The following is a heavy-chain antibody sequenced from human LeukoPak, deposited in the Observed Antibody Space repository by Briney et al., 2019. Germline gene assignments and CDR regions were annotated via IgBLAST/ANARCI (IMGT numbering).Heavy chain of an antibody. Sequence: GGSLRLSCAASGFTFSSYSMNWVRQAPGKGLEWVSSISSSSSYIYYADLVKGRFTISRDNAKNSLYLQMNSLRAEDTAVYCCARDWFLGYCSSTSCYTPVYWFDPWGQGTLVIVSS. CDR2: ISSSSSYI. CDR1: GFTFSSYS. D-gene: IGHD2-2*02. CDR3: ARDWFLGYCSSTSCYTPVYWFDP. J-gene: IGHJ5*02. V-gene: IGHV3-21*01.